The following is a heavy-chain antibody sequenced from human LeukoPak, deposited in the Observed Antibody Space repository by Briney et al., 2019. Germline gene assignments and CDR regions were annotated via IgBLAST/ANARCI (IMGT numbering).Heavy chain of an antibody. CDR1: GVSLSTTGVG. D-gene: IGHD6-25*01. J-gene: IGHJ4*02. CDR2: IYWDDDK. Sequence: SGPTLVNPTQALTLTCTFSGVSLSTTGVGVGWIRQPPGMALEWIAFIYWDDDKRYSPSLRSRLTITKDPSNTHVFLTMTNMDPVDTATYYCAHRPNRHTNGWDTRFFDYWGQGILVTVSS. CDR3: AHRPNRHTNGWDTRFFDY. V-gene: IGHV2-5*02.